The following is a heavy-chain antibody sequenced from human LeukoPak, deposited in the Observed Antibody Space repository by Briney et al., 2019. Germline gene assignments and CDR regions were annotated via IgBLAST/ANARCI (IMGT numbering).Heavy chain of an antibody. CDR3: ARHRAHSDHIAY. CDR1: GGSISDGNYY. D-gene: IGHD5-18*01. CDR2: IYYNGDT. Sequence: SETLSLTCTVSGGSISDGNYYWGWIRQPPGKGLEWIGSIYYNGDTYYNPSLKSRVTMSVDTSKNQFSLNLSSVAAADTALYYCARHRAHSDHIAYWGQGTLVTVPS. J-gene: IGHJ4*02. V-gene: IGHV4-39*01.